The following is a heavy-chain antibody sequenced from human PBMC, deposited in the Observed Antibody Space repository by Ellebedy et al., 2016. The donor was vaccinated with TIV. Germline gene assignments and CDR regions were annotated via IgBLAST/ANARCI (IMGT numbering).Heavy chain of an antibody. CDR3: ARRGGGGAVGATFCDY. V-gene: IGHV3-33*01. CDR2: IWYDGSNK. D-gene: IGHD1-26*01. CDR1: GFTFSSYG. J-gene: IGHJ4*02. Sequence: GESLKISCVASGFTFSSYGMNWVRQAPGKGLEWVAVIWYDGSNKYYADSVKGRFTISRDNSKNTLYLKMNSLRAEDTAVYYCARRGGGGAVGATFCDYWGQGTLVTVSS.